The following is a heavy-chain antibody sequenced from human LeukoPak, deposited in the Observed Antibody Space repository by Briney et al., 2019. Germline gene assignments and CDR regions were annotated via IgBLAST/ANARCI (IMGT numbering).Heavy chain of an antibody. V-gene: IGHV3-23*01. CDR2: ISGSGGST. D-gene: IGHD6-19*01. CDR1: RFTFSSYA. Sequence: PGGSLRLSCAASRFTFSSYAMSWVRQAPGKGLEWVSAISGSGGSTYYADSVKGRFTISRDNSKNTLYLQMNSLRAEDTAVYYCAKDVHAVGQWLVYFDYWGQGTLVTVSS. CDR3: AKDVHAVGQWLVYFDY. J-gene: IGHJ4*02.